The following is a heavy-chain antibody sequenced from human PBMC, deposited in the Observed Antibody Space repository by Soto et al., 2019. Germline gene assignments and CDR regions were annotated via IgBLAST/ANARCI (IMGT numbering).Heavy chain of an antibody. CDR3: ANGSGWSGVDY. J-gene: IGHJ4*02. CDR2: ISYDGNNK. V-gene: IGHV3-30-3*01. CDR1: GFTFSSYS. Sequence: QVQLVESGGGVVQPGRSLRLSCAASGFTFSSYSIHWVRQAPGKRLEWVAVISYDGNNKYYADSVKGRFTISRDTSKNTLYLQMNSLRLEDTAVYYCANGSGWSGVDYWGQGTLVTVSS. D-gene: IGHD6-19*01.